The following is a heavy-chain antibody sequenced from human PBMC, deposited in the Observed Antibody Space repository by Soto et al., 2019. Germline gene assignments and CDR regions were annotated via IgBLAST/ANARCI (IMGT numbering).Heavy chain of an antibody. CDR3: TRLGTVDTAMVNYYYYYGMDV. V-gene: IGHV3-49*03. D-gene: IGHD5-18*01. CDR2: IRSKAYGGTT. CDR1: GFTFGDYA. Sequence: GGSLRLSCTASGFTFGDYAMSWFRQAPGKGLEWVGFIRSKAYGGTTEYAASVKGRFTISRDDSKSIAYLQMNSLKTEDTAVYYCTRLGTVDTAMVNYYYYYGMDVWGQGTTVTVSS. J-gene: IGHJ6*02.